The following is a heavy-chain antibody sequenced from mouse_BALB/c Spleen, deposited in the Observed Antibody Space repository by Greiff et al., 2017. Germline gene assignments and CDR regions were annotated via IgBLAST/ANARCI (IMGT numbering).Heavy chain of an antibody. J-gene: IGHJ3*01. CDR2: IRNKANGYTT. V-gene: IGHV7-3*02. Sequence: DVQLQESGGGLVQPGGSLRLSCATSGFTFTDYYMSWVRQPPGKALEWLGFIRNKANGYTTEYSASVKGRFTISRDNFQSILYLQMNTLRAEDSATYYCARVSFTAPFAYWGQGTLVTVSA. CDR1: GFTFTDYY. CDR3: ARVSFTAPFAY. D-gene: IGHD1-2*01.